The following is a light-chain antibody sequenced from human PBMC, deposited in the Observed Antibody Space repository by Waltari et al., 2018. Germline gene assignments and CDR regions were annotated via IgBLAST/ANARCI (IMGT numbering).Light chain of an antibody. CDR2: RND. J-gene: IGLJ3*02. CDR3: ATWDDRMNGHWV. Sequence: QSVLTQSPSASGTPGQRVTISCSGSSSNIGANVVNWYQQLPGKAPKLLIYRNDQRPSGVPDRFSASKSGTSAALAISGLQSEDEADYYCATWDDRMNGHWVFGGGTKVTVL. V-gene: IGLV1-44*01. CDR1: SSNIGANV.